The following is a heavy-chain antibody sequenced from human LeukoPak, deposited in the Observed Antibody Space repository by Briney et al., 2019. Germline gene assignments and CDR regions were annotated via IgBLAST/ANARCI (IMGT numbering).Heavy chain of an antibody. CDR2: IYHSGST. D-gene: IGHD2-2*01. V-gene: IGHV4-38-2*01. J-gene: IGHJ4*02. CDR3: ARLCSSTSCRRDY. Sequence: SETLSLTCAVSGYSISSGYYWGWIRQPPGKGLEWIGSIYHSGSTYYNPSLKSRVTISVDTSKSQFSLKLSSVTAADTAVYYCARLCSSTSCRRDYWGQGTLVTVSS. CDR1: GYSISSGYY.